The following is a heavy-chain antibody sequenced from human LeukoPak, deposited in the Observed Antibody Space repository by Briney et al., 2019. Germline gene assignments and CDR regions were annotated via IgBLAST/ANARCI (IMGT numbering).Heavy chain of an antibody. CDR1: GFIFSSYW. Sequence: GGSLRLSCAASGFIFSSYWMSWVRQAPGKGLEWVSGISWNSGGIGYADSVKGRFTISRDNSKNTLYLQMNSLRAEDTAVYYCAKDLWFGSHFDYWGQGTLVTVSS. D-gene: IGHD3-10*01. CDR2: ISWNSGGI. CDR3: AKDLWFGSHFDY. J-gene: IGHJ4*02. V-gene: IGHV3-23*01.